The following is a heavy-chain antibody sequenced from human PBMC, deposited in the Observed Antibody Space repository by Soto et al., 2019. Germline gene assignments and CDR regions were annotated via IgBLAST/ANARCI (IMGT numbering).Heavy chain of an antibody. Sequence: SETLSLTCTVSGGSISSYYWSWIRQPPGKGLEWIGYIYYSGSTNYNPSLRSRVTISVDTSKNQFSLKLSSVTAADTAVYYCARTYYYDSSGFNFDYWGQGTLVTVSS. V-gene: IGHV4-59*01. J-gene: IGHJ4*02. CDR1: GGSISSYY. CDR2: IYYSGST. CDR3: ARTYYYDSSGFNFDY. D-gene: IGHD3-22*01.